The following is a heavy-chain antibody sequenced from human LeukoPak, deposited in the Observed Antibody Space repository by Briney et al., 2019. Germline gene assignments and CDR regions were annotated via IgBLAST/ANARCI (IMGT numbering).Heavy chain of an antibody. D-gene: IGHD3-22*01. J-gene: IGHJ5*02. CDR1: GFTFRSYC. Sequence: GGSLRLSCAASGFTFRSYCMSWVRQAPGKGPEWVANIKEDGSEQYYVDSVKGRFTISRDNAKNTLYLQLNSLRAEDTAVDYCARVSPKWFSWGQGTLVTVSS. V-gene: IGHV3-7*01. CDR2: IKEDGSEQ. CDR3: ARVSPKWFS.